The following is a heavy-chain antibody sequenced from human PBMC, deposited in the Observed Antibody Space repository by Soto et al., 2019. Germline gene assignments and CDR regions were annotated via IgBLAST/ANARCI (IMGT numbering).Heavy chain of an antibody. D-gene: IGHD3-3*01. CDR3: AKVPYDFWSGYYPPLYFDY. J-gene: IGHJ4*02. Sequence: EVQLLESGGGLVQPGGSLRLSCAASGFTFSSYVMSWVRQAPGKGLEWVSGISGSGGSTYYADSVKGRFTISRDNSKNTLYLPMNSLRAEDTAVYYCAKVPYDFWSGYYPPLYFDYWGQGTLVTVSS. V-gene: IGHV3-23*01. CDR1: GFTFSSYV. CDR2: ISGSGGST.